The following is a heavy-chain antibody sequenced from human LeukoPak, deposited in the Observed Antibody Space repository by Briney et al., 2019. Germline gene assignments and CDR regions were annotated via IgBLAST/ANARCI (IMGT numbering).Heavy chain of an antibody. CDR2: RSDDGSAQ. D-gene: IGHD2-15*01. CDR3: AKRVGYCSGGSCLTPPHFDY. J-gene: IGHJ4*02. Sequence: GGSLRLSCIASGFTFNKYGMHWVRQAPGKGLEWVAVRSDDGSAQHYADSVRGRFTISRDNSKNTLSLQMNSLRAEDTAVYYCAKRVGYCSGGSCLTPPHFDYWGQGTLVTVSS. CDR1: GFTFNKYG. V-gene: IGHV3-30*18.